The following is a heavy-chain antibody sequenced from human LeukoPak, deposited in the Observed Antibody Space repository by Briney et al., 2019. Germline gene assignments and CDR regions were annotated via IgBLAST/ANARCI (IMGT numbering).Heavy chain of an antibody. CDR1: GYTCTSYD. CDR2: MNPNSGNT. J-gene: IGHJ4*02. Sequence: ASVKVSCKSSGYTCTSYDINWVRQAPAQGLEWMGWMNPNSGNTGYAQKFQGRVTITRNTSISTAYMELSSLRSEDTAVYYCARVSLSGWYVYWGQGTLVTVSS. D-gene: IGHD6-19*01. CDR3: ARVSLSGWYVY. V-gene: IGHV1-8*03.